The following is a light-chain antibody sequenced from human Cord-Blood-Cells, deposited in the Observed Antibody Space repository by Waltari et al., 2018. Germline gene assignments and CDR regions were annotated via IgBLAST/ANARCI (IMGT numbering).Light chain of an antibody. V-gene: IGLV2-8*01. Sequence: QSVTISCTGTSSDVGGYNYVSWYQQHPGKAPKLMIYEVSKRPSGVPDRFSGSKSGNTASLTVSGLQAEDEADYYCSSYEGSNNLVFGGGTKLTVL. CDR2: EVS. CDR1: SSDVGGYNY. CDR3: SSYEGSNNLV. J-gene: IGLJ2*01.